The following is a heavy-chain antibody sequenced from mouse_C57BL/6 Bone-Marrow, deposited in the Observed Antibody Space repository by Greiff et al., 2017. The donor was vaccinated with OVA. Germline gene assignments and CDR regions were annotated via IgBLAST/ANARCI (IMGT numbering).Heavy chain of an antibody. CDR1: GFSLTSYG. Sequence: QVQLKESGPGLVQPSQSLSITCTVSGFSLTSYGVHWVRQSPGKGLEWLGVIWRGGGTDYNAAFISRLSISKDNSKSQVFFKMNSLQADDTAIYYCARWCGLPHFDYWGQGTTLTVSS. V-gene: IGHV2-2*01. D-gene: IGHD2-2*01. CDR2: IWRGGGT. CDR3: ARWCGLPHFDY. J-gene: IGHJ2*01.